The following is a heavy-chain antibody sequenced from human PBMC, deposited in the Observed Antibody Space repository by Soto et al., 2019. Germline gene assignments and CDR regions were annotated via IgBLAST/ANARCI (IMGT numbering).Heavy chain of an antibody. Sequence: PGGSLRLSFAASGFSVSSDYMSWVRQAPGKELEWFPLIYSGGDTYYPDSVKERFTISRDISSNTIYLHMTSLRADDTAIYYCTRAGSDPGNFYISNYYAMDVWGRGTTVTVS. CDR3: TRAGSDPGNFYISNYYAMDV. CDR1: GFSVSSDY. CDR2: IYSGGDT. J-gene: IGHJ6*02. D-gene: IGHD3-10*01. V-gene: IGHV3-53*01.